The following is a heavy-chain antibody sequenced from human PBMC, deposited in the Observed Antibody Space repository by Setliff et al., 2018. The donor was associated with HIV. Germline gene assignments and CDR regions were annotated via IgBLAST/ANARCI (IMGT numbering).Heavy chain of an antibody. D-gene: IGHD3-10*01. CDR3: AQAQTSVSGSYYQYLQH. CDR2: LNPEANYI. V-gene: IGHV3-74*01. CDR1: GLTFSTSW. J-gene: IGHJ1*01. Sequence: GSLRLSCAASGLTFSTSWMQWVRQSPGEGLLWVARLNPEANYIHYADPVKGRFTISRDNAKNSLYLQMNSLRAEDTAVYYCAQAQTSVSGSYYQYLQHWGQGTLVTVSS.